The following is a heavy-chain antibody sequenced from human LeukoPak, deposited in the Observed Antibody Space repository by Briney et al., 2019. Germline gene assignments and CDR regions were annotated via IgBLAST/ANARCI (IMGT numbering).Heavy chain of an antibody. V-gene: IGHV3-33*06. CDR1: GFTFSGYG. J-gene: IGHJ4*02. CDR3: AKDWGYTTMVSYYFDY. D-gene: IGHD5-18*01. Sequence: GGSLRLSCAASGFTFSGYGMHWVRQAPDKGLEWVAVIWYDGNNKYYADSVKGRFTISRDNSKNTLYLQMNSLRTEDTAVYYCAKDWGYTTMVSYYFDYWGQGALVTVSS. CDR2: IWYDGNNK.